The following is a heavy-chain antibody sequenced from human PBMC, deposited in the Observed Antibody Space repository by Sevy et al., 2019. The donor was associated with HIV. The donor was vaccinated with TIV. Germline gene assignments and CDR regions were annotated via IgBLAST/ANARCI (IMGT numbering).Heavy chain of an antibody. D-gene: IGHD1-26*01. CDR1: GFSFSNAW. CDR3: TAGVGASDFDY. CDR2: IKSKTEGATR. Sequence: GGSLRLSCAASGFSFSNAWMSWVRQAPGKGLEWVGRIKSKTEGATRDFAAPVKSRLLISRDDSRNTVYLQMNSLKTEDTAVYYCTAGVGASDFDYWGKGTLVTVSS. V-gene: IGHV3-15*01. J-gene: IGHJ4*02.